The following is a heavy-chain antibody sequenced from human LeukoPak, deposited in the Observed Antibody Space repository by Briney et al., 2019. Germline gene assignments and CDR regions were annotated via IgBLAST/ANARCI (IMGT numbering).Heavy chain of an antibody. CDR3: ASSDSPLGDWFDP. V-gene: IGHV4-59*01. Sequence: PSETLSLTCTVSGGSISSYYWSWIRHPPGKGLEWIGYIYYSGSTNYNPSLKSRVTISVDTSKNQFSLKLSSVTAADTAVYYCASSDSPLGDWFDPWGQGTLVTVSS. CDR2: IYYSGST. CDR1: GGSISSYY. J-gene: IGHJ5*02. D-gene: IGHD3-16*01.